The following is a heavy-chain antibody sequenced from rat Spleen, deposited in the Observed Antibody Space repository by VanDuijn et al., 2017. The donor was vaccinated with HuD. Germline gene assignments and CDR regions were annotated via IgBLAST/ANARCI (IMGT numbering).Heavy chain of an antibody. D-gene: IGHD1-1*01. CDR1: GFTFSDYG. CDR3: ARQATTVPSYFDY. Sequence: EVQLVESDGGLVQPGRSLKLSCAASGFTFSDYGMAWVRQAPTKGLEWVATIRYGDSSGHSSTYYRDSVKGRFTISRDNAKSTLYLQVDSLRSEDTTTYYCARQATTVPSYFDYWGQGVMVTVSS. CDR2: IRYGDSSGHSST. J-gene: IGHJ2*01. V-gene: IGHV5-29*01.